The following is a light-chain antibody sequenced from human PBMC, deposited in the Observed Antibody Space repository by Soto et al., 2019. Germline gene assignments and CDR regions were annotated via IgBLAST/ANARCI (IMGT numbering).Light chain of an antibody. V-gene: IGLV2-14*02. Sequence: SALTQPSSFSVAAVPWITIFCPGASSDVGSYNLVSWFQHHPGKAPKLLIYEGTKRPSGVSNRFSGSKSGNKGSLTISGHNAEDEVDYYCSSYTKSITLEFGGGTK. CDR2: EGT. CDR3: SSYTKSITLE. CDR1: SSDVGSYNL. J-gene: IGLJ3*02.